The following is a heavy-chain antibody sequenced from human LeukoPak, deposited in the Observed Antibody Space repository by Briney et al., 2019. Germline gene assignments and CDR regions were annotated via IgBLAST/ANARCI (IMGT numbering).Heavy chain of an antibody. CDR2: INHSGST. J-gene: IGHJ4*02. Sequence: SETLSLTCTVSGGSISSHYWGWIRQPPGKGLEWIGEINHSGSTNYNPSLKSRVTISVDTSKNQFSLKLSSVTAADTAVYYCAEQQLGPYFDYWGQGTLVTVSS. V-gene: IGHV4-34*01. CDR1: GGSISSHY. D-gene: IGHD6-13*01. CDR3: AEQQLGPYFDY.